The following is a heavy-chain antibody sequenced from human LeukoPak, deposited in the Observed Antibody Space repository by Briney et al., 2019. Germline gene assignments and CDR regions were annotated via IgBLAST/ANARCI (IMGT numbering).Heavy chain of an antibody. D-gene: IGHD3-22*01. CDR3: ARTPNYYDSSGYYQTFDY. Sequence: SETLSLTCTVSGGSISSSSYYWGWIRQPAGKGLEWIGSIYYSGSTYYNPSLKSRVTISVDTSKNQFSLKLSSVTAADTAVYYCARTPNYYDSSGYYQTFDYWGQGTLVTVSS. CDR2: IYYSGST. CDR1: GGSISSSSYY. V-gene: IGHV4-39*07. J-gene: IGHJ4*02.